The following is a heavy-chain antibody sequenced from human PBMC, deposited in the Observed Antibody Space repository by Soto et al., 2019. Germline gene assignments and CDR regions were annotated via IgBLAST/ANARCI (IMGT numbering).Heavy chain of an antibody. CDR2: ISLYSDGT. D-gene: IGHD2-2*01. J-gene: IGHJ5*02. V-gene: IGHV1-18*01. CDR3: ARVVPGAEAWFGP. Sequence: QVQLVQSGGEVKRPGASVKVSCKTSGYTFSNYGITLVRQAPGQPLEWLGWISLYSDGTNYAQKFQGRVSMTTDTSTNTAYMELRSLRSDDTAVYYCARVVPGAEAWFGPWGQGTLVTVSS. CDR1: GYTFSNYG.